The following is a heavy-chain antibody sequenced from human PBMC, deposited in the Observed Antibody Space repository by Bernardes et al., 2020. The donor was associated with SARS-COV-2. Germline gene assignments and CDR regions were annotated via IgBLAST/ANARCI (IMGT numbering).Heavy chain of an antibody. J-gene: IGHJ6*02. D-gene: IGHD3-22*01. V-gene: IGHV1-2*02. Sequence: ASMKVSCKASGYTFTGYYMHWVRQAPGQGLEWMGWINPNSGGTNYAQKFQGRVTMTRDTSISTAYMELSRLRSDDTAVYYCAGYYYDSSGYYYGFPYYGMDVWGQGTTVTVSS. CDR3: AGYYYDSSGYYYGFPYYGMDV. CDR1: GYTFTGYY. CDR2: INPNSGGT.